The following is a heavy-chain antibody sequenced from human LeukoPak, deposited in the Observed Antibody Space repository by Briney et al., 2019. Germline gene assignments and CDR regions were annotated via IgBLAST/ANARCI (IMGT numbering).Heavy chain of an antibody. CDR3: ARDFGPVNWFDP. CDR2: ISSSSRYI. CDR1: GFTFSSYS. Sequence: GGSLRLSCAASGFTFSSYSMNWVRQAPGKGLEWVSSISSSSRYIYYAASVKDRVTISIDNPKNSLYLQMNSLRAEDTAVYYCARDFGPVNWFDPWGQGTLVTVSS. V-gene: IGHV3-21*01. D-gene: IGHD3-10*01. J-gene: IGHJ5*02.